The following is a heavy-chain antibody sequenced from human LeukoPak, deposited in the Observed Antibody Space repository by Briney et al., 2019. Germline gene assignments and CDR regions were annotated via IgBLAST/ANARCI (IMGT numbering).Heavy chain of an antibody. CDR2: IGRSSSPI. J-gene: IGHJ4*02. V-gene: IGHV3-48*01. Sequence: PGGSLRLSCAASGVTFSTYSMNWVRQAPGKGLEWVSYIGRSSSPIYYADSVKGRFTISRDNAKNSLYLQMNGLRAEDTAVYYCARGPSSQFRTDYWGQGTLVTVSS. CDR3: ARGPSSQFRTDY. CDR1: GVTFSTYS. D-gene: IGHD2-2*01.